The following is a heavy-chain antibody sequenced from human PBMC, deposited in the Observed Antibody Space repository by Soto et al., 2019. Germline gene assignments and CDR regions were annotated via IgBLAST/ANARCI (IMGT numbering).Heavy chain of an antibody. CDR1: GGTFSSYT. V-gene: IGHV1-69*02. D-gene: IGHD3-16*02. Sequence: QVQLVQSGAEVKKPGSSVKVSCKASGGTFSSYTISWVRQAPGQGLEWMGRIIPILGIANYAQKFQGRVTITAEKSTGTPYMELSSVRSEDTAVYYCARTDFGELSSGVGSVPPLGYFDYWGQGPLFTVSS. J-gene: IGHJ4*02. CDR3: ARTDFGELSSGVGSVPPLGYFDY. CDR2: IIPILGIA.